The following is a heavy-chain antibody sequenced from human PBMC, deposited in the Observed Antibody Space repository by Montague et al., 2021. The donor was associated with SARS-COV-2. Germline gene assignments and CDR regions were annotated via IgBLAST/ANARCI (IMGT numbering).Heavy chain of an antibody. D-gene: IGHD3-10*01. CDR1: GASIGSGGYY. V-gene: IGHV4-31*03. Sequence: TLSLTCTVSGASIGSGGYYWSWIRQPPGKGLEWIGYIYYSGSTYYNPSLKSRLTIPVDTSKNRFSLKLSSVTAADTAMYYCAGGYGSGGFATWGQGTLVTVSS. CDR3: AGGYGSGGFAT. J-gene: IGHJ5*02. CDR2: IYYSGST.